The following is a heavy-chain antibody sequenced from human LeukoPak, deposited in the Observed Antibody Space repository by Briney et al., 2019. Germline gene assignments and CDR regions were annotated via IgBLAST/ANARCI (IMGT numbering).Heavy chain of an antibody. V-gene: IGHV4-31*03. D-gene: IGHD1-1*01. Sequence: SETQSLTCTVSGGSISSGGYYWSWIRQHPGKGLEWIGYIYYSGSTYYNPSLKSRVTISVDTSKNQFSLKLSSVTAADTAVYYCATALYNWNDDGLDAFDIWGQGTMVTVSS. J-gene: IGHJ3*02. CDR2: IYYSGST. CDR3: ATALYNWNDDGLDAFDI. CDR1: GGSISSGGYY.